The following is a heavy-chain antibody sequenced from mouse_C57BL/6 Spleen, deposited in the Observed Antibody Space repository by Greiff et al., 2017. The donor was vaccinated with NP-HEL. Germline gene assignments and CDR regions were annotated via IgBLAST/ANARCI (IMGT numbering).Heavy chain of an antibody. V-gene: IGHV2-9-1*01. CDR2: IWTGGGT. D-gene: IGHD2-5*01. CDR3: ARKVAYYSNLYYYAMDY. Sequence: VKVVESGPGLVAPSQSLSITCTVSGFSLTSYAISWVRQPPGKGLEWLGVIWTGGGTNYNSALKSRLSISKDNSKSQVFLKMNSLQTDDTARYYCARKVAYYSNLYYYAMDYWGQGTSVTVSS. J-gene: IGHJ4*01. CDR1: GFSLTSYA.